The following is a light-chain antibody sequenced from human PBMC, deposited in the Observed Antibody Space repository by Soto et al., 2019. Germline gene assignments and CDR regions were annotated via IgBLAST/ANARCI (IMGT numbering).Light chain of an antibody. Sequence: EIVLTQSPATLSLSPGERATLSCRASQSVTTFLAWYHQKSGQAPRLLISDASHRATGIPARFSGSGSGTDFTLTISRLEPEDSAVYYCQQRSSWWTFGQGTKVEIK. CDR1: QSVTTF. V-gene: IGKV3-11*01. J-gene: IGKJ1*01. CDR3: QQRSSWWT. CDR2: DAS.